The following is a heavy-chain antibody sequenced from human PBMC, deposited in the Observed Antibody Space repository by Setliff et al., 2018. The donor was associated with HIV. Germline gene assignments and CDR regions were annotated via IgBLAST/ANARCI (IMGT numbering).Heavy chain of an antibody. Sequence: SETLSLTCAVYGGSFSGYYWTWIRQPPGRGLEWIGEIIHSGGTNYNRSLKSRVTISVDTSKNQFSLNLSSVTAADTAVYYCARGGLGVVGAIDYWSQGTLVTVAS. CDR3: ARGGLGVVGAIDY. CDR2: IIHSGGT. D-gene: IGHD2-15*01. CDR1: GGSFSGYY. V-gene: IGHV4-34*01. J-gene: IGHJ4*02.